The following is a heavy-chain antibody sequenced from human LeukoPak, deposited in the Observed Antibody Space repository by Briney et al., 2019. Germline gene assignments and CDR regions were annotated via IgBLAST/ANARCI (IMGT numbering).Heavy chain of an antibody. J-gene: IGHJ4*02. D-gene: IGHD1-26*01. Sequence: GGSLRLSCAASGFTFSSYSMNWVRQAPGKGLEWVSSISSSSSYIYYADSAKGRFTISRDNAKNSLYLQMNSLRAEDTAVYYCASSFAGATTFFDYWGQGTLVTVSS. CDR3: ASSFAGATTFFDY. CDR2: ISSSSSYI. CDR1: GFTFSSYS. V-gene: IGHV3-21*01.